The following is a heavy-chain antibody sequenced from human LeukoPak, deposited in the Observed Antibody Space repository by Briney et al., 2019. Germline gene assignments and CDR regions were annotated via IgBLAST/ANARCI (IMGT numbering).Heavy chain of an antibody. CDR3: ARIRDNVFDY. CDR1: GFSFSSYG. V-gene: IGHV3-33*01. CDR2: IWYDGSTK. D-gene: IGHD1-1*01. Sequence: GGSLRLSCAASGFSFSSYGMHWVRQAPGKGLEWVAIIWYDGSTKYYVDSVKGRFTISRDNAERSLHLQMDSLRAEDMAVYYCARIRDNVFDYWGQGTLVTVSS. J-gene: IGHJ4*02.